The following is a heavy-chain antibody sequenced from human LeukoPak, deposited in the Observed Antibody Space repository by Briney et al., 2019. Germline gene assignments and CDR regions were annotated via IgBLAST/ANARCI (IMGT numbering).Heavy chain of an antibody. Sequence: ASVKVSCKASGYTFTGYYTQWVRQAPGQGLEWMGWINPNSGGTNYAQKFQGRVTMTRDTSISTAYMELSRLRSDDTAVYYCARTTNSGYDYYYYYMDVWGKGTTVTVSS. V-gene: IGHV1-2*02. CDR3: ARTTNSGYDYYYYYMDV. D-gene: IGHD5-12*01. CDR1: GYTFTGYY. CDR2: INPNSGGT. J-gene: IGHJ6*03.